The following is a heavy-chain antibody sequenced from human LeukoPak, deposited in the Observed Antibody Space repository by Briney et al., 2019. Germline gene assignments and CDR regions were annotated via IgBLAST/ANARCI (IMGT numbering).Heavy chain of an antibody. CDR2: IYSGGST. V-gene: IGHV3-53*01. CDR1: GFTVSSNY. J-gene: IGHJ4*02. D-gene: IGHD6-13*01. Sequence: PGGSLRLSCAASGFTVSSNYMSWVRQAPGKGLEWVSVIYSGGSTYYADSVKGRFTISRDNAKNSLNLQMNSLSAEDTALYYCAKDGGISWPYYLDYWGRGTLVIVSS. CDR3: AKDGGISWPYYLDY.